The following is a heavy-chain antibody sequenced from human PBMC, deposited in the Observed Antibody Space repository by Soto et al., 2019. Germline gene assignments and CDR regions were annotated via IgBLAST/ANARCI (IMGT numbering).Heavy chain of an antibody. V-gene: IGHV4-4*02. CDR3: AATIHY. D-gene: IGHD1-26*01. CDR2: IYHSGST. J-gene: IGHJ4*02. CDR1: GGSISSENW. Sequence: QVQLQESGPGLVNPSVTLSLSCAVSGGSISSENWWSWVRQPPGKGLEWIGDIYHSGSTNYDSSLRGRVTISLDKSKNQFSLKLNSVTAADTAVYYCAATIHYWGQGTRVTVSS.